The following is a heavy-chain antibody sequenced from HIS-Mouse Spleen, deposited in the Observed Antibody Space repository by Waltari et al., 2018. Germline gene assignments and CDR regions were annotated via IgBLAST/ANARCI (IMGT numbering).Heavy chain of an antibody. Sequence: SGFTFSSYSMNWVRQAPGKGLEWVSSISSSSSYIYYADSVKGRFTISRDNAKNSLYLQMNSLRAEDTAVYYCARMNHYDSSGYYGFDYWGQGTLVTVYS. D-gene: IGHD3-22*01. CDR2: ISSSSSYI. V-gene: IGHV3-21*01. J-gene: IGHJ4*02. CDR3: ARMNHYDSSGYYGFDY. CDR1: GFTFSSYS.